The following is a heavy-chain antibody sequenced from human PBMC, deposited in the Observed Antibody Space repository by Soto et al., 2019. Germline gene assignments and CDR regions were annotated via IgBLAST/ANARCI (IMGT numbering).Heavy chain of an antibody. CDR1: GFTFSTYA. Sequence: EVQLLESGGGLVQPGGSLRLSCAASGFTFSTYAMSWVHQAAGKGLDWISAIINTGVRTYYADSVKGRFTISRDNSKNTVYLQMNSLRAEDTAVYYCVKEHGDSFSDYWGQGTLVTVPS. CDR3: VKEHGDSFSDY. J-gene: IGHJ4*02. V-gene: IGHV3-23*01. CDR2: IINTGVRT. D-gene: IGHD2-21*01.